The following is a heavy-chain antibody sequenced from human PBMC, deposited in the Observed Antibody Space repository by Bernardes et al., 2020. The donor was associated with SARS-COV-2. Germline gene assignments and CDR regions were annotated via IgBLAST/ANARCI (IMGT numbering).Heavy chain of an antibody. CDR1: GFTFSSYW. CDR3: ATGGNGGTAPGMAV. D-gene: IGHD1-1*01. J-gene: IGHJ6*02. CDR2: LTPDGGNT. V-gene: IGHV3-74*01. Sequence: GGSLRLSCAASGFTFSSYWMHWGRQVPGKGLVWVSRLTPDGGNTDYADFVKGRFTISRDNAKNTLYLQMNSLRAEDTAVYYCATGGNGGTAPGMAVWGQGTAVTVSS.